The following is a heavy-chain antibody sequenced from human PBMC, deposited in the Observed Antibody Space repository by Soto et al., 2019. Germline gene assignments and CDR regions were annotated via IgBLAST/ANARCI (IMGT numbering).Heavy chain of an antibody. CDR1: GFSFSTYW. CDR2: INQDGSEK. V-gene: IGHV3-7*01. CDR3: SRSLDY. J-gene: IGHJ4*02. Sequence: SCVASGFSFSTYWMDWVRQAPGKGLEWVANINQDGSEKHYVDSVKGRFTISRDNAKNSLYLQMSSLTAEDSALYYCSRSLDYWGQGALVTVSS.